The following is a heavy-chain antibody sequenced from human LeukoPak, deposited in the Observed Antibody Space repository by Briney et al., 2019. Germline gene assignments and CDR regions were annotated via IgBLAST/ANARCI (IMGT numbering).Heavy chain of an antibody. V-gene: IGHV1-18*01. J-gene: IGHJ6*03. CDR3: ARDRGELRFLEWFAYYYYYMDV. D-gene: IGHD3-3*01. CDR2: ISAYNGNT. Sequence: GASVKVSCKASGYTFTSYGISWVRQAPGQGLEWMGWISAYNGNTNYAQKLQGRVTMTTDTSTSTAYMELRSLRSDDTAVYYCARDRGELRFLEWFAYYYYYMDVWGKGTTVTASS. CDR1: GYTFTSYG.